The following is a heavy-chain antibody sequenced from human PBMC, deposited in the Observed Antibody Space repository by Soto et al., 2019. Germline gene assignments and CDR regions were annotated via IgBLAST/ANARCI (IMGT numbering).Heavy chain of an antibody. D-gene: IGHD5-12*01. CDR3: ARDYGMATILRQTDAFDI. J-gene: IGHJ3*02. CDR1: GGTFSSYA. Sequence: SVKVSCTASGGTFSSYAISWVRQAPGQGLEWMGGIIPIFGTANYAQKFQGRVTITADESTSTAYMELSSLRSEDTAVYYCARDYGMATILRQTDAFDIWGQGTMVTVS. V-gene: IGHV1-69*13. CDR2: IIPIFGTA.